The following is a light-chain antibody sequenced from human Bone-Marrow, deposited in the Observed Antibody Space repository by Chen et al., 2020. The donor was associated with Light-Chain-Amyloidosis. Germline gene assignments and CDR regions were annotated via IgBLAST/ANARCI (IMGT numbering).Light chain of an antibody. Sequence: SALTQPASVSGSPGQSITLSCTGTSSDIGGYNYVSWYQQHPDKAPKRMIYDVSNRPSGVSDRFSGSKSGYTASLTISGLQAEDEADYYCSSYTSSTTHVVFGGGTKLTVL. CDR2: DVS. V-gene: IGLV2-14*03. J-gene: IGLJ2*01. CDR1: SSDIGGYNY. CDR3: SSYTSSTTHVV.